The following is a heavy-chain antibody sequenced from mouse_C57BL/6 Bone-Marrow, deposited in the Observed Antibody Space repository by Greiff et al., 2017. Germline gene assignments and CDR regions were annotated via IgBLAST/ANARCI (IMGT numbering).Heavy chain of an antibody. CDR3: AIYSFDV. V-gene: IGHV3-6*01. Sequence: EVQLQQSGPGLVKPSQSLSLTCSVTGYSITSGYYWNWIRQFPGNKLEWMGYISYDGSNNYNPSLKNRISITRDTSKNQFFLKLNSVTTEDTATYYCAIYSFDVWGTGTTVTVSS. D-gene: IGHD2-1*01. CDR2: ISYDGSN. J-gene: IGHJ1*03. CDR1: GYSITSGYY.